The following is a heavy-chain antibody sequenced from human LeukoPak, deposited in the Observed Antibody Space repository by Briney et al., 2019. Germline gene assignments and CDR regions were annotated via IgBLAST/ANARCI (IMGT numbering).Heavy chain of an antibody. CDR2: ISGSGGST. CDR1: GFTFSSYA. D-gene: IGHD3-22*01. V-gene: IGHV3-23*01. J-gene: IGHJ4*02. Sequence: TGGSLRLSCAASGFTFSSYAMSWVRQAPGKGLEWVSAISGSGGSTYYADSVKGRFTISRDNSKNTLYLQMNSLRAEDTAVYYCAKDRYYYDSSGYLDYWGQGTLVTVSS. CDR3: AKDRYYYDSSGYLDY.